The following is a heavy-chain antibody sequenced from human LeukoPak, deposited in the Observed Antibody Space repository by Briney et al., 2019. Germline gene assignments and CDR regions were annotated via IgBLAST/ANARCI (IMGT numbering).Heavy chain of an antibody. D-gene: IGHD7-27*01. CDR3: AKDGDTDYYYMDV. CDR1: GFTFSSYS. V-gene: IGHV3-30*02. Sequence: GGSLRLSCAASGFTFSSYSLNWVRQAPGKGLEWVAFIRYDGSNKYYADSVKGRFTISRDNSKNTLYLQMNSLRAEDTAVYYCAKDGDTDYYYMDVWGKGTTVTVSS. J-gene: IGHJ6*03. CDR2: IRYDGSNK.